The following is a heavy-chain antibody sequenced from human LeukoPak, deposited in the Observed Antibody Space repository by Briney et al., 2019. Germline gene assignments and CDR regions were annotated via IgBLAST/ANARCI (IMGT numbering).Heavy chain of an antibody. CDR1: GFTFSSYT. D-gene: IGHD6-19*01. J-gene: IGHJ3*02. V-gene: IGHV3-48*03. Sequence: GGSLRLSCAASGFTFSSYTMNWVRQAPGKGLECLSYISSSGSTIYYADSVKGRFTVSRDDAKNSLYLQMNSLRAEDTAVYYCARDQWDAFDIWGQGTMVTVSS. CDR3: ARDQWDAFDI. CDR2: ISSSGSTI.